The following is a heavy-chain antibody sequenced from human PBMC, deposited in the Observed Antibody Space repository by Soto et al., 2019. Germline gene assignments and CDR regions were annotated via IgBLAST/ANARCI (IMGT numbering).Heavy chain of an antibody. V-gene: IGHV4-30-2*06. CDR3: ARFLGSNDYFDY. CDR1: GGSISSGGYS. J-gene: IGHJ4*02. CDR2: IYYSGGA. D-gene: IGHD4-4*01. Sequence: QLQLQESGSGLVEPSQTLSLTCAVSGGSISSGGYSWSWIRQSPGQGLEWIGFIYYSGGAYYNPSLKSRVTISVDRSTNQFSLKLSSVTAADTAVYYCARFLGSNDYFDYWGQGTLVTVSS.